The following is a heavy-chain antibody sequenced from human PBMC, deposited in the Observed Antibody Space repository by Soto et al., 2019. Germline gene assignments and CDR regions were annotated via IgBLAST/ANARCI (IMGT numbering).Heavy chain of an antibody. CDR3: ARDPSANAFDI. CDR2: INHSGST. V-gene: IGHV4-34*01. J-gene: IGHJ3*02. Sequence: SETLSLTCAVYGGSFSGYYWSWIRKPPGKGLEWIGEINHSGSTNYNPSLKSRVTISVDTSKYQFSLRLSSVTAADTAIYYCARDPSANAFDIWGRGTMVTVSS. CDR1: GGSFSGYY.